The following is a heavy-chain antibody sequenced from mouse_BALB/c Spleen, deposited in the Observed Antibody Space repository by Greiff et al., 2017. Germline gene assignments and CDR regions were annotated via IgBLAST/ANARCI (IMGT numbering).Heavy chain of an antibody. Sequence: EVKLVESGGGLVKPGGSLKLSCAASGFAFSSYDMSWVRQTPEKRLEWVAYISSGGGSTYYPDTVKGRFTISRDNAKNTLYLQMSSLKSEDTAMYYCASLWLRRGGYYAMDYWGQGTSVTVSS. CDR1: GFAFSSYD. D-gene: IGHD2-2*01. CDR2: ISSGGGST. J-gene: IGHJ4*01. CDR3: ASLWLRRGGYYAMDY. V-gene: IGHV5-12-1*01.